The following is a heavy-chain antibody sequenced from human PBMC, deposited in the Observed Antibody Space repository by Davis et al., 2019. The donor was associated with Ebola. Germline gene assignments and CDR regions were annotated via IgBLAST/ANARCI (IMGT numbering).Heavy chain of an antibody. Sequence: AASVKVSCKASAYTFTSYGITWVRQAPGQGLEWMGWINPHNGNTNYAQNVQGRVTMTTDTSTSTGYMEVGSLRSDDTAVYYCARAQFPTTSDHWGQGTLITVSS. CDR3: ARAQFPTTSDH. V-gene: IGHV1-18*04. CDR1: AYTFTSYG. D-gene: IGHD1-1*01. CDR2: INPHNGNT. J-gene: IGHJ4*02.